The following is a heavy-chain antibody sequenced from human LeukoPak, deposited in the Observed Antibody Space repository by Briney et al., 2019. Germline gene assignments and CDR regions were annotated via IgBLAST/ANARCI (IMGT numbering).Heavy chain of an antibody. V-gene: IGHV5-51*01. D-gene: IGHD7-27*01. CDR3: ARPQETGGDAFDI. J-gene: IGHJ3*02. Sequence: GESLKISCKGSGYTFTNYWMGWVRQMPGKGLEWMGIIYPGDSDTRYSPSFQGQVTISADKSISTAYLQWSSLKASDTAMYYCARPQETGGDAFDIWGQGTMVTVSS. CDR2: IYPGDSDT. CDR1: GYTFTNYW.